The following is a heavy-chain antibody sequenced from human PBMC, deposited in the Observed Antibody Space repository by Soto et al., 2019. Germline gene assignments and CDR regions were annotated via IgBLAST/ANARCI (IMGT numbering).Heavy chain of an antibody. CDR2: INAGNGNT. CDR1: GYTFTSYA. D-gene: IGHD3-22*01. Sequence: ASVKVSCKASGYTFTSYAMHWVRQAPGQRLEWMGWINAGNGNTKYSQKFQGRVTITRDTSASTAYMELSSLRSEDTAVYYCARLSSGYYNHYFDYWGQGTLVTVAS. CDR3: ARLSSGYYNHYFDY. V-gene: IGHV1-3*01. J-gene: IGHJ4*02.